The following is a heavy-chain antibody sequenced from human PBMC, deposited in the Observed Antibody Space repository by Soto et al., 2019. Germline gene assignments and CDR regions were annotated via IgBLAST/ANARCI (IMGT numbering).Heavy chain of an antibody. CDR3: ARDRDIVVVPAAISNYYYGMDV. J-gene: IGHJ6*02. Sequence: EASVKVSCKASGYTFTSYGISWVRQAPGQGLEWMGWISAYNGNTNYAQKLQGRVTMTTDTSTSTAYMELRSLRSDDTAVYYCARDRDIVVVPAAISNYYYGMDVWGQGTTVTVSS. CDR1: GYTFTSYG. CDR2: ISAYNGNT. D-gene: IGHD2-2*02. V-gene: IGHV1-18*04.